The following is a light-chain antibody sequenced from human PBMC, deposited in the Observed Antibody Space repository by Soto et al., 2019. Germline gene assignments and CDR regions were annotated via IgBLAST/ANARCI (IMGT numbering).Light chain of an antibody. J-gene: IGLJ2*01. CDR2: DNS. CDR3: QSYDTSLSGWVV. Sequence: QSVLTQPPSASGTPGQRVTISCSGSSSNIGSDSVNWYQQLPGTAPKLLIYDNSNRPSGVPARFSGSKSGTSASLAITGLQADDEADYYCQSYDTSLSGWVVFGGGTKLTVL. V-gene: IGLV1-40*01. CDR1: SSNIGSDS.